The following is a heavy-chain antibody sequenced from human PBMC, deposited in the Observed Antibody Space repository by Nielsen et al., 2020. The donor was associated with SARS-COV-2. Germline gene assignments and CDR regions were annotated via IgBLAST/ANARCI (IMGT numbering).Heavy chain of an antibody. CDR3: ARDSELLTHYYALDY. J-gene: IGHJ4*02. Sequence: GESLKISCATSGFTFNTHGMNWVRQAPGKGLEWISYISDDNTVFYAESVKSRFTISRDNAENSLYLQMNNLRDDDTAVYYCARDSELLTHYYALDYWGQGTPVTVSS. CDR1: GFTFNTHG. V-gene: IGHV3-48*02. D-gene: IGHD3-10*01. CDR2: ISDDNTV.